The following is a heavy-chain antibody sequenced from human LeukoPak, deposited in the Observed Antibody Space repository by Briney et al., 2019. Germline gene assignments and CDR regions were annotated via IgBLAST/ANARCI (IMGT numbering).Heavy chain of an antibody. Sequence: GSLRLSCAASGFTFSSYWMSWVRQAPGKGLEWVANIKQDGSEKYYVDSVKGRFTISRDNAKNSLYLQMNSLRAEDTAVYYCARDLTAMVLGYYYYYMDVWGKGTTVTVSS. J-gene: IGHJ6*03. V-gene: IGHV3-7*01. CDR2: IKQDGSEK. D-gene: IGHD5-18*01. CDR3: ARDLTAMVLGYYYYYMDV. CDR1: GFTFSSYW.